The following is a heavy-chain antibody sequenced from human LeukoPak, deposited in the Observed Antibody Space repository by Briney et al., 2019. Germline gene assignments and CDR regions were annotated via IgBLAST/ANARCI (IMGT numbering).Heavy chain of an antibody. CDR2: IYSGGST. D-gene: IGHD2-21*01. J-gene: IGHJ6*02. CDR3: ARDHIYLDV. V-gene: IGHV3-66*01. Sequence: PGGSLRLSCAASGFTFSDYYMSWIRQAPGKGLEWVSVIYSGGSTYYADSVKGRFTISRDNSENTLYLHMNSLRAEDTALYYCARDHIYLDVWGQGTTVTVSS. CDR1: GFTFSDYY.